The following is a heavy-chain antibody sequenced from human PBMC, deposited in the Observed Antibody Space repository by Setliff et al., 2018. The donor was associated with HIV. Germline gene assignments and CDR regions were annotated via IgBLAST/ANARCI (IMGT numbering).Heavy chain of an antibody. V-gene: IGHV1-2*02. CDR3: ARGGGDSGSYNFWSAYRHYHYLDV. Sequence: ASVKVSCKASGYTFTGYYMHFVRQAPGQGLEWMGWINPKSGDTNYARKFLGRVTLTRDTSTNTTYMELNRLTSDDTAVYYCARGGGDSGSYNFWSAYRHYHYLDVWGKGTTVTVSS. CDR1: GYTFTGYY. J-gene: IGHJ6*03. D-gene: IGHD3-3*01. CDR2: INPKSGDT.